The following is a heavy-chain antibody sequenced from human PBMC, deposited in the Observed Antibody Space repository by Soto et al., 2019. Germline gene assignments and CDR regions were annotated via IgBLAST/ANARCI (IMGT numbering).Heavy chain of an antibody. Sequence: ASVKVSCKASGFSFTGYYIHWLRQAPGQGLEWMGWINAHSGGTEYAQKFQGRVTLTRDTSIATAYLTLTSLTSDDTALYYCAKDLTRQLADWLDPWGQGTQVTVSS. J-gene: IGHJ5*02. D-gene: IGHD6-6*01. CDR3: AKDLTRQLADWLDP. CDR2: INAHSGGT. V-gene: IGHV1-2*02. CDR1: GFSFTGYY.